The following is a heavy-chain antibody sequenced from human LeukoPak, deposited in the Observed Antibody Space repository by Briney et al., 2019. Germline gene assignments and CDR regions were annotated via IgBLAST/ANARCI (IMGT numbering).Heavy chain of an antibody. J-gene: IGHJ6*02. V-gene: IGHV3-64D*09. CDR3: VKGTTGTTHYYYYGVDV. D-gene: IGHD4-11*01. Sequence: GGSLRLSCSASGFTFSKSAMHRVRQAPGRGLEYVSAMSATGSSTYYTDSVKGRFSISRDNSKNTLYLQMSSLRGEDTAVYYCVKGTTGTTHYYYYGVDVWGQGTTVAVSS. CDR2: MSATGSST. CDR1: GFTFSKSA.